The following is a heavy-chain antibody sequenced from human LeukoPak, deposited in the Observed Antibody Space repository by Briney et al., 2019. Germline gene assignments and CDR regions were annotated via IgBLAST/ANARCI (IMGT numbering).Heavy chain of an antibody. D-gene: IGHD1-26*01. CDR1: GGTFSSYA. Sequence: ASVKVSCKASGGTFSSYAISWVQQAPGQGLEWMGGIIPIFGTANYAQKFQGRVTITADESTSTAYMELSSLRSEDTAVYYCARDRLFGGSYLNAFDIWGQGTMVAVSS. V-gene: IGHV1-69*13. J-gene: IGHJ3*02. CDR2: IIPIFGTA. CDR3: ARDRLFGGSYLNAFDI.